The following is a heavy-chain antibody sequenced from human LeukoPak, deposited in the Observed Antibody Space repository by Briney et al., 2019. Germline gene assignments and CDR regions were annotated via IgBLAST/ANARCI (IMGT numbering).Heavy chain of an antibody. CDR3: ARYGSGVGATNWFDP. CDR1: GGSISSGGYY. D-gene: IGHD1-26*01. Sequence: PSQTLSLTCTLSGGSISSGGYYWSWIRQHPGKGLEWIGYIYYSGSTYYNPYLKSRVTISVDTSKNQFSLKLSSVTAADTAVYYCARYGSGVGATNWFDPWGQGTLVTVSS. V-gene: IGHV4-31*03. CDR2: IYYSGST. J-gene: IGHJ5*02.